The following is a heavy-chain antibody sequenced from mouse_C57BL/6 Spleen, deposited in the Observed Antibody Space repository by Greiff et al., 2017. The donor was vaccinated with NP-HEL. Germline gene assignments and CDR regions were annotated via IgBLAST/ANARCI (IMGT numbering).Heavy chain of an antibody. CDR1: GFTFNTYA. J-gene: IGHJ4*01. CDR3: VRRYYGNYGYAMDY. CDR2: IRSKSSNYAT. V-gene: IGHV10-3*01. D-gene: IGHD2-1*01. Sequence: DVQRVESGGGLVQPKGSLKLSCAASGFTFNTYAMHWVRQAPGKGLEWVARIRSKSSNYATYYADSVKDRFTISRDDSQSMLYLQMNNLKTEDTAMYYCVRRYYGNYGYAMDYWGQGTSVTVSS.